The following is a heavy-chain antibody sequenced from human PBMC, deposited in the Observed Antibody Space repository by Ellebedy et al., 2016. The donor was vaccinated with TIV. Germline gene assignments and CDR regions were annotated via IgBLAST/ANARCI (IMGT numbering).Heavy chain of an antibody. CDR3: ARLRDSGSYFDY. Sequence: MPSETLSLTCTVSGGSISSSSYYWGWIRQPPGKGLEWIGSIYYSGSTYYNPSLKSRVTISVDTSKNQFSLKLSSVTAADTAVYYCARLRDSGSYFDYWGQGTLVTVSS. V-gene: IGHV4-39*01. J-gene: IGHJ4*02. CDR1: GGSISSSSYY. D-gene: IGHD3-10*01. CDR2: IYYSGST.